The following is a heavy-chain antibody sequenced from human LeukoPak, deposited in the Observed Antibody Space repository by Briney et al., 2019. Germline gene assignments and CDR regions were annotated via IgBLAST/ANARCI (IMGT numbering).Heavy chain of an antibody. CDR3: ARDYDSSGYITFDY. J-gene: IGHJ4*02. CDR1: GFTFSTYT. D-gene: IGHD3-22*01. CDR2: ISSSGTYI. Sequence: PGGSLRPSCIASGFTFSTYTMNWVRQAPGKGLEWVSSISSSGTYIYYADSVKGRFTISRDNAKNSLYLQMNSLRAEDTAVYYCARDYDSSGYITFDYWGQGTLVTVSS. V-gene: IGHV3-21*01.